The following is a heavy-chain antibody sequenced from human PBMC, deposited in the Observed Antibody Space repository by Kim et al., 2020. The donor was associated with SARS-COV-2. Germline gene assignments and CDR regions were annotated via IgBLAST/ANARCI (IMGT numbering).Heavy chain of an antibody. CDR2: IYYSGST. Sequence: SETLSLTCTVSGGSISSSSYYWGWIRQPPGKGLEWIGSIYYSGSTYYNPSLKSRVTISVDTSKNQFSLKLSSVTAADTAVYYCARHQKGVRGIAVAGNSFDYWGQGTLVTVSS. CDR3: ARHQKGVRGIAVAGNSFDY. CDR1: GGSISSSSYY. J-gene: IGHJ4*02. D-gene: IGHD6-19*01. V-gene: IGHV4-39*01.